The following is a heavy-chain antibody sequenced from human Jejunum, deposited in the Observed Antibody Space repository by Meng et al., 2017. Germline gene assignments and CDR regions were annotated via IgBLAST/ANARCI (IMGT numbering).Heavy chain of an antibody. V-gene: IGHV4-39*07. CDR3: ARDTAGFGP. D-gene: IGHD6-13*01. CDR2: IFSNGNP. J-gene: IGHJ5*02. CDR1: CCTIYTSGYF. Sequence: QLQLRGAGPGTGEASGALAPPVAGACCTIYTSGYFRGWSGQVPGKGVELNGSIFSNGNPSLHPALKSSVNISIDTSKNQFSLKMNSVTAADTAVYYCARDTAGFGPWGQGTLVTVSS.